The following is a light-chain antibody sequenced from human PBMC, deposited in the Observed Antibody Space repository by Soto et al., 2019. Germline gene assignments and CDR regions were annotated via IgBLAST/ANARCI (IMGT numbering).Light chain of an antibody. CDR3: SSYTSSSTVV. CDR2: EVS. CDR1: SSDVGGYNY. V-gene: IGLV2-14*01. Sequence: QSALTQPASVSGSPGQSIAISCTGTSSDVGGYNYVSWYQQHPGKAPKLMIYEVSSRPSGVSNRFSASKSGNTASLTISGLQAEDEADYYCSSYTSSSTVVFGGGTKLTVL. J-gene: IGLJ2*01.